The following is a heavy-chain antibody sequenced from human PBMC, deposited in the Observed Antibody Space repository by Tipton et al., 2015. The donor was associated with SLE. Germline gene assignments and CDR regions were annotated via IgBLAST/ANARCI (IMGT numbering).Heavy chain of an antibody. V-gene: IGHV3-30*02. Sequence: SGFTFSSYGIHWVRQAPGKGLEWVAFIRYDGSNKYYADSVKGRFTISRDSSKNSLYLQMNSLRTEDTALYYCAKDIDYVWGSYAFDIWGQGTMVTVSS. CDR2: IRYDGSNK. D-gene: IGHD3-16*01. J-gene: IGHJ3*02. CDR3: AKDIDYVWGSYAFDI. CDR1: GFTFSSYG.